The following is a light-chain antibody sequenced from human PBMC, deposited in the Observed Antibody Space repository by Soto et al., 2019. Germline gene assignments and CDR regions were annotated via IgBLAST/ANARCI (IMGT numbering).Light chain of an antibody. Sequence: QSALTQPASVSGSPGQSITISCTGTSSDIGRYNYVSWYQHHPGKAPKLMIYEVSNRPSGVSTRFSGSKSGNTASLTISGLQAEDEADYYCSSYTSANTVVFGGGTQLTVL. CDR2: EVS. J-gene: IGLJ2*01. CDR1: SSDIGRYNY. V-gene: IGLV2-14*01. CDR3: SSYTSANTVV.